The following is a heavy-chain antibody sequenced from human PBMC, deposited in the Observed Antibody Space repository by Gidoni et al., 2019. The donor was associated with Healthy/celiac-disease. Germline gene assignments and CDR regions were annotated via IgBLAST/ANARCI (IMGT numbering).Heavy chain of an antibody. CDR1: AFTFSSYA. CDR3: ANPYYDFWSGIPYYYYGMDV. J-gene: IGHJ6*02. Sequence: VQLVESAGGLVQPWGSLRLSCAASAFTFSSYAMSWVRQAPGKGLEWVSAISGSGGSTYYADSVKGRFTISRDNSKNTLYLQMNSLRAEDTAVYYCANPYYDFWSGIPYYYYGMDVWGQGTTVTVSS. CDR2: ISGSGGST. V-gene: IGHV3-23*04. D-gene: IGHD3-3*01.